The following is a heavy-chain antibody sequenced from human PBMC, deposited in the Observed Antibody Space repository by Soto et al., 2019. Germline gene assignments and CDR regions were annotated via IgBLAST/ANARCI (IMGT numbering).Heavy chain of an antibody. CDR2: INLNSGGT. J-gene: IGHJ4*02. V-gene: IGHV1-2*02. Sequence: GASVKVSCQASGYTFTRYYMHWVRQPPAQGLEWMGCINLNSGGTNYAQKFQGRVTMTVDMSISTAYMKLSRLRSDDTAVYYCARAGSSGYYYFDYWGQGTLVTVSS. CDR3: ARAGSSGYYYFDY. CDR1: GYTFTRYY. D-gene: IGHD3-22*01.